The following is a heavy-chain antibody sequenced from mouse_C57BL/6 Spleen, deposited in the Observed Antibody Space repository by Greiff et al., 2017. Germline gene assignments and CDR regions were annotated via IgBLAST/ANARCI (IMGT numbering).Heavy chain of an antibody. Sequence: EVQLKQSGAELVKPGASVKLSCTASGFNITDYYLHWVKQRTEQGLEWIGRIDPEGGETKYAPKFQGKATITADTSSNTAYLQLSSLTSADTDVYYCGKHYYCRSSCAMDYWGQGTSVTVSS. CDR1: GFNITDYY. D-gene: IGHD1-1*01. V-gene: IGHV14-2*01. CDR3: GKHYYCRSSCAMDY. CDR2: IDPEGGET. J-gene: IGHJ4*01.